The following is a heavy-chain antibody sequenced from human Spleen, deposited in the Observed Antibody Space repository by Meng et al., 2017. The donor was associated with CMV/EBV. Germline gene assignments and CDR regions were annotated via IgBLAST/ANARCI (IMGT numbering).Heavy chain of an antibody. CDR2: INHGEST. D-gene: IGHD2-2*01. CDR1: YY. V-gene: IGHV4-34*01. J-gene: IGHJ4*02. CDR3: ARVPSLGYCSSTSCPRGTYFDY. Sequence: YYWNWIRQPPGKRLEWIGEINHGESTNYNPSLKSRVTISVDTSKNQFSLKLSSVTAADTAVYYCARVPSLGYCSSTSCPRGTYFDYWGQGTLVTVSS.